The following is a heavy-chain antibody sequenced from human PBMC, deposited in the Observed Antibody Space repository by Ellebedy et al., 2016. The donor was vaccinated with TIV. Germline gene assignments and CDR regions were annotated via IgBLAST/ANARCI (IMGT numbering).Heavy chain of an antibody. CDR3: ARDQWLGRAYYFDS. CDR1: GFTFSNYW. V-gene: IGHV3-7*01. Sequence: GESLKISCGTSGFTFSNYWMTWVRQAPGKGLEWVANIKQDGGEIYYVDSVKGRFSISRDNAKNSLYVQMNSLRDEDTAVYYCARDQWLGRAYYFDSWGQGTLVTVSS. CDR2: IKQDGGEI. J-gene: IGHJ4*02. D-gene: IGHD6-19*01.